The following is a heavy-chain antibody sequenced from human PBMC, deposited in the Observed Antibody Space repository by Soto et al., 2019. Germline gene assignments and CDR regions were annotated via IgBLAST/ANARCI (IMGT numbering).Heavy chain of an antibody. V-gene: IGHV4-59*08. CDR1: GGSISSYY. Sequence: QVQLQESGPGLVKPSETLSLTCTVSGGSISSYYWSWIRQPPGKGLEWIGYIYYSGSTNYNPSLKSRVTISVDTSKNQFSLKLSSVAAADTALYYCARRWGDAFDFWGQGTMLTVSS. D-gene: IGHD3-16*01. CDR2: IYYSGST. CDR3: ARRWGDAFDF. J-gene: IGHJ3*01.